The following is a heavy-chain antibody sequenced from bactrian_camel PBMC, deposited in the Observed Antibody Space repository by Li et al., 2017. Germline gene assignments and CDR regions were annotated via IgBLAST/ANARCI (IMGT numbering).Heavy chain of an antibody. J-gene: IGHJ4*01. Sequence: QVQLVESGGGSVQAGGSLRLSCKVSGHSRGSNCVAGIACLQEGRPRSARGSLLRRDGGETWYAASVKGRFTIAKGDAKNTLYLDMNNLEPEDTAMYHCAAAYGCNSFSGLESSLAYSGQGTQVTVS. CDR2: LRRDGGET. CDR1: GHSRGSNC. CDR3: AAAYGCNSFSGLESSLAY. D-gene: IGHD6*01. V-gene: IGHV3S6*01.